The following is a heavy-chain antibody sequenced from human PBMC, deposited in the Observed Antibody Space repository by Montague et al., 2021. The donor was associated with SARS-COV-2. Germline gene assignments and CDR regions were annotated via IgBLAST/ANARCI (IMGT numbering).Heavy chain of an antibody. CDR3: ARAVSVRRAVNWFDP. D-gene: IGHD3-10*01. CDR2: IYYSGST. CDR1: GGSISGYY. J-gene: IGHJ5*02. Sequence: SETLSLTCTVSGGSISGYYWSWIRQPPGKGLEWIGYIYYSGSTKYNPFLESRVTVSVDRSKNQVSLKLSSATAADTAVYYCARAVSVRRAVNWFDPWGQGTLVTVSS. V-gene: IGHV4-59*01.